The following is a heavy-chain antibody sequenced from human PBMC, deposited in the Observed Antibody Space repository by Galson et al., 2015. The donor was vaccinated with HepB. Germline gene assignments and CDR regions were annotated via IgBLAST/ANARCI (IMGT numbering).Heavy chain of an antibody. V-gene: IGHV3-48*01. Sequence: SLRLSCAASGFTFSNYAMNWVRQAPGKGLEWVSYISSSGKTVDYADSVKGRFTISRDNARNSLSLQMNSLRAEDTAIYYCARGRGFSYGYSDFWGQGTLVIVSS. CDR3: ARGRGFSYGYSDF. D-gene: IGHD5-18*01. CDR1: GFTFSNYA. CDR2: ISSSGKTV. J-gene: IGHJ4*02.